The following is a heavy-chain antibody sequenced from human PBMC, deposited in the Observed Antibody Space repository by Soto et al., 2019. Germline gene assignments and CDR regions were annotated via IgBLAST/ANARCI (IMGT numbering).Heavy chain of an antibody. CDR2: ISSSSGHI. CDR3: ARDRYYYDSSGSPKPFDI. D-gene: IGHD3-22*01. CDR1: GFTFRRFS. J-gene: IGHJ3*02. Sequence: LRLSCAASGFTFRRFSMNWVRQAPGQGLEWVSSISSSSGHIYHADSVKGRFAISRDNAKNSLFLQMNSLGAEDTAVYYCARDRYYYDSSGSPKPFDIWGQGTKVT. V-gene: IGHV3-21*01.